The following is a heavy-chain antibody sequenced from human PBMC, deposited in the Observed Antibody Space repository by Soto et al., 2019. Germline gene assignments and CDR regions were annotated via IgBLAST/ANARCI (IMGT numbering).Heavy chain of an antibody. D-gene: IGHD3-22*01. CDR1: GASMSSYY. J-gene: IGHJ4*02. V-gene: IGHV4-59*01. Sequence: SETLSLTCIVSGASMSSYYWSWIRQPPGKGLEWIGYMYYSGSTNYNPSLKSRVTISLDTSKNQFSLKLTSVTAADTAVYYCATVPYYYDSSGYYYPQGQFDYWGQGTLVTVSS. CDR3: ATVPYYYDSSGYYYPQGQFDY. CDR2: MYYSGST.